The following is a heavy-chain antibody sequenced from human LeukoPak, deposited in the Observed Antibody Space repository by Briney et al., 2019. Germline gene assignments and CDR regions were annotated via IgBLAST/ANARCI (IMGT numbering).Heavy chain of an antibody. Sequence: GASVKVSCKASGYNFPSYGINWVRQAPGQGLEWMGWIRPHTGETNSAQRFQDRVTMTTDTSTTTAYMELRSLRSDDTAVYYCATDRVGAHDAFDIWGQGTMVTVSS. CDR1: GYNFPSYG. D-gene: IGHD1-26*01. V-gene: IGHV1-18*01. CDR3: ATDRVGAHDAFDI. CDR2: IRPHTGET. J-gene: IGHJ3*02.